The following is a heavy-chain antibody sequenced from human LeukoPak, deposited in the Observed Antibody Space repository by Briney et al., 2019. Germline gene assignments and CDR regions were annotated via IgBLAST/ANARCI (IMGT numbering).Heavy chain of an antibody. J-gene: IGHJ5*02. D-gene: IGHD2-2*02. CDR2: IYYSGST. CDR1: GGSISSGDYY. CDR3: ARVAINNWFDP. Sequence: SQTLSLTCTVSGGSISSGDYYWRWIRQPPGKGLEWIGYIYYSGSTYYNPSLKSRVTISVDTSRNQFSLKLSSVTAADTAVYYCARVAINNWFDPWGQGTLVTVSS. V-gene: IGHV4-30-4*01.